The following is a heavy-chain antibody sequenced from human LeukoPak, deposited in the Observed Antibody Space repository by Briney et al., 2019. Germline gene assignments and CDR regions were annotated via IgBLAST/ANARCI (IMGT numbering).Heavy chain of an antibody. CDR2: MYYSGST. Sequence: SETLSLTCTVSGGSISSSSYYWGWIRQPPGKGLEWIGSMYYSGSTYYNPSLKSRVTISVDTSKNQFSLKLSSVTAADTAVYYCARRNYDSSAYCQANYDYWGQGTLVTVSS. J-gene: IGHJ4*02. V-gene: IGHV4-39*01. CDR3: ARRNYDSSAYCQANYDY. D-gene: IGHD3-22*01. CDR1: GGSISSSSYY.